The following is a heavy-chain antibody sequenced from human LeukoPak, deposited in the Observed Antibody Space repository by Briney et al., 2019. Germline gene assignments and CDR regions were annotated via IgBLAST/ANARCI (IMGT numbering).Heavy chain of an antibody. CDR2: IYTSGST. Sequence: SETLSLTCTVSGGSISSYYWSWIRQPPGKGLEWIGYIYTSGSTNYNPSLKSRVTISVDTSKNQFSLKLSSVTAADTAVYYCARSGYSSRWYYYYMDVWGKGTTVTVSS. V-gene: IGHV4-4*09. J-gene: IGHJ6*03. D-gene: IGHD6-13*01. CDR3: ARSGYSSRWYYYYMDV. CDR1: GGSISSYY.